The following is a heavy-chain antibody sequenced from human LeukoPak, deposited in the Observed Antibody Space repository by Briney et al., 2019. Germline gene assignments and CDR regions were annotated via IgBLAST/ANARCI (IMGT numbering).Heavy chain of an antibody. V-gene: IGHV4-34*01. CDR2: INHSGST. Sequence: PSETLSLTCAVYGGSFSGYYWSWIRQPPGKGLEWIGEINHSGSTNYNPSLKSRVTISVDTSKNHFSLKLNSVTAADTAVYYCVSRMVAVTPGRFDYWGQGTLVTVSS. J-gene: IGHJ4*02. D-gene: IGHD6-19*01. CDR3: VSRMVAVTPGRFDY. CDR1: GGSFSGYY.